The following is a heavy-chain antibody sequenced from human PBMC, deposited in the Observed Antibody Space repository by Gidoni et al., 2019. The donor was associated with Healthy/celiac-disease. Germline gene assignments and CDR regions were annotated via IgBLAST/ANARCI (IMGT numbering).Heavy chain of an antibody. J-gene: IGHJ4*02. D-gene: IGHD4-17*01. CDR1: GFTFSSYA. V-gene: IGHV3-23*01. Sequence: EVQLLQSGGGLVQPGGSLRLPCSASGFTFSSYAMSWVRQAPGKGLEWVSAISGSGGSTYYADSVKGRFTISRDNSKNTLYLQMNSLRAEDTAVYYCAKPDYGDLYYFDYWGQGTLVTVSS. CDR3: AKPDYGDLYYFDY. CDR2: ISGSGGST.